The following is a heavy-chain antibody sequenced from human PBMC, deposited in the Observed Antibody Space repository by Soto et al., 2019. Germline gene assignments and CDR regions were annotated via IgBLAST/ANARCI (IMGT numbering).Heavy chain of an antibody. D-gene: IGHD2-21*02. CDR2: MFYSGAT. CDR3: ARHRSASDWRDP. Sequence: SETLSLTCTVSGGSISDISYCWGWIRQPPGKGLQWIGCMFYSGATYYNPSLKNRVTLSVDTSNNEFSLKLVSVTAPDTAVYYCARHRSASDWRDPCGQGPLGTVSS. J-gene: IGHJ5*02. V-gene: IGHV4-39*01. CDR1: GGSISDISYC.